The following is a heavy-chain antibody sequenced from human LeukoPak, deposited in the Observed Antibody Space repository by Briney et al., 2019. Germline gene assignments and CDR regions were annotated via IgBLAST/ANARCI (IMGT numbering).Heavy chain of an antibody. Sequence: SETLSLTCTVSGASITSSNYYWLWLRQPPGKGLEWIGSIYYTGITYSNLSLKSRVTISVDTSKYQCSLRLSSVTAADTAVYYCARDGGSGSYRKDAFDIWGQGTMVTVSS. J-gene: IGHJ3*02. CDR2: IYYTGIT. CDR3: ARDGGSGSYRKDAFDI. CDR1: GASITSSNYY. D-gene: IGHD3-10*01. V-gene: IGHV4-39*07.